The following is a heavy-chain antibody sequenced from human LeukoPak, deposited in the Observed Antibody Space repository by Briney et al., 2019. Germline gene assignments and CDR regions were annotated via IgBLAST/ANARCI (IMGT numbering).Heavy chain of an antibody. CDR1: GGSISSYY. CDR2: IYYSGST. J-gene: IGHJ4*02. CDR3: ARGGYDGSVYTQDFDY. V-gene: IGHV4-59*01. D-gene: IGHD3-22*01. Sequence: SETLSLTCTVSGGSISSYYWSWIRQPPGKGLEWIGHIYYSGSTNYNPSLKSRVTMSVDTSKNQFSLKLSSVTAADTAVYYCARGGYDGSVYTQDFDYWGQGTLVTVSS.